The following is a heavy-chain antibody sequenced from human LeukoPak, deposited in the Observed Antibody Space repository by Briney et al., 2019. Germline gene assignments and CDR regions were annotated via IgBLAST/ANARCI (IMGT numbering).Heavy chain of an antibody. J-gene: IGHJ3*02. V-gene: IGHV4-61*02. CDR1: GGSISSGSYY. CDR3: ARHYGAFDI. Sequence: SQTLSLTCTVSGGSISSGSYYWSWIRQPAGKGLEWIGRIYTSGSTNYNPSLKSRVTISVDTSKNQFSLKLSSVTAADTAVYYCARHYGAFDIWGQGTMVTVSS. CDR2: IYTSGST. D-gene: IGHD3-16*01.